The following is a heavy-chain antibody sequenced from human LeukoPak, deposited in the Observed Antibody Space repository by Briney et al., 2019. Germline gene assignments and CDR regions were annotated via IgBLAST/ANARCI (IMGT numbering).Heavy chain of an antibody. CDR1: GYTFTSYD. CDR2: MNPNSGNT. V-gene: IGHV1-8*01. Sequence: ASVKVSCKASGYTFTSYDINWVRQATGQGLEWMGWMNPNSGNTGYAQKFQGRVTMTRDTPINTAYLELNSLRSDDTAVYYCARNGYYGSFYYYMDVWGKGTTVTVSS. J-gene: IGHJ6*03. CDR3: ARNGYYGSFYYYMDV. D-gene: IGHD3-10*01.